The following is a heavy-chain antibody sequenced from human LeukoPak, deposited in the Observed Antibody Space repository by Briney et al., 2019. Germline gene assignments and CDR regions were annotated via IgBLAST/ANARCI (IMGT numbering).Heavy chain of an antibody. J-gene: IGHJ4*02. CDR2: ISVSGNT. Sequence: GGSLRLSCAASGFTLSSYAMSWVRKGPGKGLEWVSAISVSGNTYHAASVKDRFTISRDSSKNTLYLQMNSLRAGDAAVYYCAKAPVTTCSGEYCYPFDYWSQGTLVTVSS. D-gene: IGHD2-15*01. CDR3: AKAPVTTCSGEYCYPFDY. V-gene: IGHV3-23*01. CDR1: GFTLSSYA.